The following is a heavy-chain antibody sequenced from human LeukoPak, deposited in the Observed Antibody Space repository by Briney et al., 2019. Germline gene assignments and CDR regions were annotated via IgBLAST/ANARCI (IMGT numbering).Heavy chain of an antibody. D-gene: IGHD3/OR15-3a*01. Sequence: SEALSLTCTVSGGSISSYYWSWIRQPPGKGLEWIGYIYYSGSTNYNPSLKSRVTISVDTSKNQFSLRLTSVTAADTAVYYCARQTGSGLFILPGGQGTLVTVSS. V-gene: IGHV4-59*08. J-gene: IGHJ4*02. CDR3: ARQTGSGLFILP. CDR1: GGSISSYY. CDR2: IYYSGST.